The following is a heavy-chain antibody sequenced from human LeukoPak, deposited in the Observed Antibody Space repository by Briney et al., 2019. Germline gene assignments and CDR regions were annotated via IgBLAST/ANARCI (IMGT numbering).Heavy chain of an antibody. Sequence: ASVKVSCKASGGTFSSYAISWVRQAPGQGLEWMGIINPTGGSTTYAQKFQGRVTMTRDASTSKVFVEVNSLRSEDTAVYYCALYSSTWYWGQGTLVTVSS. J-gene: IGHJ4*02. D-gene: IGHD6-13*01. CDR2: INPTGGST. CDR1: GGTFSSYA. V-gene: IGHV1-46*01. CDR3: ALYSSTWY.